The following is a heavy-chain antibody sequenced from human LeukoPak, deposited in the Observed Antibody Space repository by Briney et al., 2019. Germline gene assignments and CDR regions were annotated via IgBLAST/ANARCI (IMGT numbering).Heavy chain of an antibody. CDR2: INAGNGNT. J-gene: IGHJ4*02. CDR1: GYTFTSYA. CDR3: ARGGGSSSSVFDY. D-gene: IGHD6-6*01. Sequence: GASAKVSCKASGYTFTSYAIHWVRQAPGQRLEWMGWINAGNGNTKYSQKFQGRVTITRDTSASTAYMELSGLRSEDTAVFYCARGGGSSSSVFDYWGQGTLVTVSS. V-gene: IGHV1-3*01.